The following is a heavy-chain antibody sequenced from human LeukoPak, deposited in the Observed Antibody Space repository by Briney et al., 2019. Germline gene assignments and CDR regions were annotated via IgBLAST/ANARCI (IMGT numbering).Heavy chain of an antibody. CDR3: ATFGAPYSYMDY. Sequence: GGSLRLSCTASGVTLSSYEMNWGRQAPGEGLGWVSYISSSGDTIYYADSVKGRFTISRDNAKNSLYLQMNGLRAEDTAAYYCATFGAPYSYMDYWGQGTLVTVSS. V-gene: IGHV3-48*03. CDR1: GVTLSSYE. J-gene: IGHJ4*02. D-gene: IGHD3-16*02. CDR2: ISSSGDTI.